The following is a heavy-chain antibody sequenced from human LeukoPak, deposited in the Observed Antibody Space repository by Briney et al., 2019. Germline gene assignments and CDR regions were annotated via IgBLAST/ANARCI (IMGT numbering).Heavy chain of an antibody. CDR3: ARRGEAMDPFDY. Sequence: ASVKVSCKDSGYSFTSYWIGWVRQMPGKGLEWMGIIYPGDSDTRYSPSFQGQVTISADKSINTAYLQWSSLKASDTAIYYCARRGEAMDPFDYWGQGTLVTVSS. D-gene: IGHD5-18*01. J-gene: IGHJ4*02. CDR2: IYPGDSDT. V-gene: IGHV5-51*01. CDR1: GYSFTSYW.